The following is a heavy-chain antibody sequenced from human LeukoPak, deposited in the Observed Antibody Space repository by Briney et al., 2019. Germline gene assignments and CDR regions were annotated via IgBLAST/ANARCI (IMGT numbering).Heavy chain of an antibody. CDR2: MNPNSGNT. D-gene: IGHD3-22*01. CDR3: ARGNYYDSSGYFGERFQH. J-gene: IGHJ1*01. V-gene: IGHV1-8*02. Sequence: ASVKVSCKASGYTFTSYDINWVRQATGQGLEWMGWMNPNSGNTGYAQKFQGRVTMTRDTSTSTLYMELSSLRSEDTAVYYCARGNYYDSSGYFGERFQHWGQGTPVTVSS. CDR1: GYTFTSYD.